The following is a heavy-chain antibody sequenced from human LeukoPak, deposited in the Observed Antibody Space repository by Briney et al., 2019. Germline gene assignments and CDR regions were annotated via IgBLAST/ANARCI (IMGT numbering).Heavy chain of an antibody. Sequence: PSGTLSLTCAVSGGSISSSNWWSWVRQPPGKGLEWIGEIYHSGSTYYNPSLKSRATISVDTSKNQFSLKLSSVTAADTAVYYCARGLGYCTNGVCPLFDYWGQGTLVTVSS. D-gene: IGHD2-8*01. V-gene: IGHV4-4*02. CDR3: ARGLGYCTNGVCPLFDY. J-gene: IGHJ4*02. CDR2: IYHSGST. CDR1: GGSISSSNW.